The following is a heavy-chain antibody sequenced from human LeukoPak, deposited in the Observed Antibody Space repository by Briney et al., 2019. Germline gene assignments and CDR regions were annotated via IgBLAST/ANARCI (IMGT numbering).Heavy chain of an antibody. Sequence: ETLSLTCTVSGVTISSYYRSWIRQPPGKGLEWIGYIYYSGSTNYNPSLKRRVTISVYTSKNQFSLKLSSVTAADTAVYYCASDRYVDCGGGCRWFDPWGQGTLVTVSS. CDR1: GVTISSYY. CDR3: ASDRYVDCGGGCRWFDP. CDR2: IYYSGST. D-gene: IGHD2-21*02. V-gene: IGHV4-59*01. J-gene: IGHJ5*02.